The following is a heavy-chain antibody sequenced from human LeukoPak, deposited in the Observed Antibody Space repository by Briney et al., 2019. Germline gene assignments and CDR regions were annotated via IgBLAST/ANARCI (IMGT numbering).Heavy chain of an antibody. J-gene: IGHJ4*02. D-gene: IGHD2-15*01. CDR2: ISYDGSNK. CDR3: AKGGSYCSGGSCPYDY. V-gene: IGHV3-30*18. Sequence: GRSLRLSCAASGFTFSSYGMHWVRQAPGKGLEWVAVISYDGSNKYYADSVKGRFTISRDNSKNTLYLQMNSLRVDDTVVYYCAKGGSYCSGGSCPYDYWGQGTLVTVSS. CDR1: GFTFSSYG.